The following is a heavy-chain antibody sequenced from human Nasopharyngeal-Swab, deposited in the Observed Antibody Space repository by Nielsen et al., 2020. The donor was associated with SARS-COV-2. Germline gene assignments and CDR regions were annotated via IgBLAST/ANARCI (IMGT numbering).Heavy chain of an antibody. J-gene: IGHJ6*02. V-gene: IGHV3-30*03. Sequence: GESLKISCAASGFTFSSYGMHWVRQAPGKGLEWVAGISYDGSNKYYADSVKGRFTISRDNSKNALYLQMNSLRAEDTAVYYCARDGFGESPYYYYYGMDVWGQGTTVTVPS. CDR3: ARDGFGESPYYYYYGMDV. D-gene: IGHD3-10*01. CDR2: ISYDGSNK. CDR1: GFTFSSYG.